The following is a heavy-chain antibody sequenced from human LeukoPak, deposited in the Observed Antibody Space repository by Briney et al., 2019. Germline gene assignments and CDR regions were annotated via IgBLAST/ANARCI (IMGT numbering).Heavy chain of an antibody. D-gene: IGHD5-18*01. CDR2: ISGSGGST. Sequence: GGTLRLSCAASGFTFSSYGMSWVRQAPGKGLEWVSAISGSGGSTYYADSVKGRFTISRDNSKNTLYLQMNSLRAEDTAVYYCAKERGYSSGYFVYWGQGTLVTVSS. CDR3: AKERGYSSGYFVY. V-gene: IGHV3-23*01. CDR1: GFTFSSYG. J-gene: IGHJ4*02.